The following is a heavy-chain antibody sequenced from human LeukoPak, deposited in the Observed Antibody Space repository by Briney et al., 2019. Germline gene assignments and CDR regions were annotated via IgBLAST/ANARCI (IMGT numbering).Heavy chain of an antibody. CDR1: GFTFSDYS. D-gene: IGHD3-3*01. CDR3: ARVAPNLLRFLQWSPGSLDY. Sequence: QSGGSLRLSCAASGFTFSDYSMNWVRQAPGKGLEWISYISGTTSTIYYADSVKGRFTVSRDNAKNSLYLQMNSVRAEDTAVYYCARVAPNLLRFLQWSPGSLDYWGQGTLVSVSS. J-gene: IGHJ4*02. V-gene: IGHV3-48*01. CDR2: ISGTTSTI.